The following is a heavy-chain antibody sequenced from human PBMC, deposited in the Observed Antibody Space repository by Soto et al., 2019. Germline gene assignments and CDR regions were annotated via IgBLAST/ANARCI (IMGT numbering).Heavy chain of an antibody. J-gene: IGHJ6*02. CDR1: GGTFSSYA. Sequence: GASVKVSCKASGGTFSSYAISWVRQAPGQGLEWMGGIIPIFGTANYAQKFQGRVTITADKSTSTAYMELSSLRSEDTDVYYCAREDIVVVPAATLDYYYYGMDVWGQGTTVTVSS. CDR3: AREDIVVVPAATLDYYYYGMDV. D-gene: IGHD2-2*01. CDR2: IIPIFGTA. V-gene: IGHV1-69*06.